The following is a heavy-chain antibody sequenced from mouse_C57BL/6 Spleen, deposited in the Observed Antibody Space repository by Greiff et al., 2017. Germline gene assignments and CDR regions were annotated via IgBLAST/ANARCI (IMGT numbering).Heavy chain of an antibody. Sequence: VQLQQSGPELVKPGASVKMSCKASGYTFTDYNMHWVKQSHGKSLEWIGYINPNNGGTSYNQKFKGKATLTVNKSSSTAYMELRSLTSEDSAVYYCARIYYDYDYFDYWGQGTTLTVSS. J-gene: IGHJ2*01. CDR2: INPNNGGT. CDR3: ARIYYDYDYFDY. CDR1: GYTFTDYN. V-gene: IGHV1-22*01. D-gene: IGHD2-4*01.